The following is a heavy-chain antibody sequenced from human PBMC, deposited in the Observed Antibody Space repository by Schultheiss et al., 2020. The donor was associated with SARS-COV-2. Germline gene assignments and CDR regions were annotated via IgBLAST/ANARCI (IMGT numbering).Heavy chain of an antibody. CDR2: ISPIFGTA. J-gene: IGHJ6*03. V-gene: IGHV1-18*04. CDR3: ARDRTRGYYYYMDV. Sequence: ASVKVSCKASGYTLTNYGISWVRQAPRQGLEWMGWISPIFGTANYAQKFQGRVTMTTDTSTSTAYMELSSLRSEDTAVYYCARDRTRGYYYYMDVWGKGTTVTVSS. CDR1: GYTLTNYG.